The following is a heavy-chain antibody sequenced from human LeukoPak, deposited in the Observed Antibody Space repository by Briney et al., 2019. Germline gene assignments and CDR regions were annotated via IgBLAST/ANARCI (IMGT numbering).Heavy chain of an antibody. CDR1: GFTFSGFA. Sequence: GGSLRLSCAASGFTFSGFAMSWVRQAPGKGLEWVSAVSNSGGSTYYADSVKGRFTISRDNSKNTLYLQMNSLRAEDTAVYYCAKVTRVAVAGYFDHWGQGTLVTVSS. CDR3: AKVTRVAVAGYFDH. CDR2: VSNSGGST. D-gene: IGHD6-19*01. J-gene: IGHJ4*02. V-gene: IGHV3-23*01.